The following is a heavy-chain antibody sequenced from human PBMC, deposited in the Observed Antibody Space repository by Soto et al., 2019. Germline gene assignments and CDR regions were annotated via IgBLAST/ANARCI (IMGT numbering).Heavy chain of an antibody. CDR3: ASLDCTNGVCSLGPKVGYFDY. J-gene: IGHJ4*02. CDR2: INHSGST. CDR1: GGSFSGYY. V-gene: IGHV4-34*01. D-gene: IGHD2-8*01. Sequence: SEPLSLTCAVYGGSFSGYYWSWIRQPPGKGLEWIGEINHSGSTNYNPALKSRVTISVDTSKNQFSLKLSSVTAADTAVYYCASLDCTNGVCSLGPKVGYFDYWGQGTLVTVSS.